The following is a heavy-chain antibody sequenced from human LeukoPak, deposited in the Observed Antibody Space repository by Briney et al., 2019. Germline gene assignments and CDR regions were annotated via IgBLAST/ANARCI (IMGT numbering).Heavy chain of an antibody. CDR1: GFTFSNYW. V-gene: IGHV3-74*01. Sequence: PGGSLRLSCAASGFTFSNYWMHWVRQAPGKGLVWVSRMRFDGSMTGYADSVKGRFTISRDNAKNMLYLQMNSLTAEDTAVYYCARRAGGYSHPYDYWGQGILVTVSS. J-gene: IGHJ4*02. CDR2: MRFDGSMT. D-gene: IGHD4-23*01. CDR3: ARRAGGYSHPYDY.